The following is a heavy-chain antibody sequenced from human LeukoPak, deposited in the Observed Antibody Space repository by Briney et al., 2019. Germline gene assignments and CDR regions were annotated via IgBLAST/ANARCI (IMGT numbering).Heavy chain of an antibody. J-gene: IGHJ5*02. Sequence: KPSETLSLTCTVSGGSIGTYYCSWIRQPAGKGLEWIGRIYTTGSTNYNPSLKSRVTMSVDTSKNQFSLKLTSVTAADTAVYYCATDDNSLPGHNWFDPWGQGTLATVSS. CDR1: GGSIGTYY. V-gene: IGHV4-4*07. CDR3: ATDDNSLPGHNWFDP. CDR2: IYTTGST. D-gene: IGHD5-24*01.